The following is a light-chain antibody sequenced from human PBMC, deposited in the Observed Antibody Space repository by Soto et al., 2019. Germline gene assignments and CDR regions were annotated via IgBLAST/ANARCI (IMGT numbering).Light chain of an antibody. CDR3: QQYDNWPLT. CDR2: GAS. CDR1: QSVSSN. Sequence: EMVMTQSPATLSVSPGERATLSCRASQSVSSNLAWYQQKPGQAPRLLIYGASSRATGIPARFSGSESGTEFTLTISSLQSEDFAVYYCQQYDNWPLTFGQGTRLEMK. J-gene: IGKJ5*01. V-gene: IGKV3-15*01.